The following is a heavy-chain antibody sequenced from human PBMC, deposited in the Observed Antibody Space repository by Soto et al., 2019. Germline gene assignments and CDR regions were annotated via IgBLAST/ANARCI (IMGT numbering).Heavy chain of an antibody. V-gene: IGHV3-30*03. J-gene: IGHJ5*02. Sequence: PGGSLRLSCAASGFTFSSYGMHWVRQAPGKGLEWVAVISYDGSNKYYADSVKGRFTISRDNSKNTLYLQMNSLRAEDMVFYYCGEHRDLHIPNWFDPWGQGTLVTVSS. CDR3: GEHRDLHIPNWFDP. CDR1: GFTFSSYG. D-gene: IGHD2-21*01. CDR2: ISYDGSNK.